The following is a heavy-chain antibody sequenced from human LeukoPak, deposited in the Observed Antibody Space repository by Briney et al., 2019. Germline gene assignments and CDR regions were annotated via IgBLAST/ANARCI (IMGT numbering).Heavy chain of an antibody. Sequence: GGSLRLSCVASGFTFSDFSMNWVRQAPGKGLEWVSSISSSGGHTFYSDSVKGRFTISRDNAKNSLYLQMNSLRAEDTAIYYCASPRMIRGTITTPFDYWGQGILVTVSS. J-gene: IGHJ4*02. CDR1: GFTFSDFS. CDR2: ISSSGGHT. CDR3: ASPRMIRGTITTPFDY. V-gene: IGHV3-21*01. D-gene: IGHD3-10*01.